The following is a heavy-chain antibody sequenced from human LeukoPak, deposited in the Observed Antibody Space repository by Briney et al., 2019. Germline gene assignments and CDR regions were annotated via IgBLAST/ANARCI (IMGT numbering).Heavy chain of an antibody. Sequence: GGSLRLSCAASGFTFSSYGMHWVRQAPGKGLEGVAFIRYDGSNKYYADSVKGRFTISRDNSKNTLYLQMNSLRAEDTAVYYCAKPPPLGDWSTFFDYWGQGTLVTVSS. CDR1: GFTFSSYG. CDR3: AKPPPLGDWSTFFDY. CDR2: IRYDGSNK. V-gene: IGHV3-30*02. J-gene: IGHJ4*02. D-gene: IGHD2-21*02.